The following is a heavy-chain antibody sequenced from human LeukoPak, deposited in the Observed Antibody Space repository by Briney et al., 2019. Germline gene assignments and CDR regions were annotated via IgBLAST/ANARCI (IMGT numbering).Heavy chain of an antibody. CDR3: AKAELGVDTFFDY. V-gene: IGHV3-48*04. D-gene: IGHD3-3*01. J-gene: IGHJ4*02. Sequence: GGSLRLSCAASGFTFSSYSMNWVRQAPGKGLEWVSYIDSSGNSIYYADSVKGRFTISRDNAKKSLYLQMNSLRVEDTAVYYCAKAELGVDTFFDYWGQGTLVTVSS. CDR2: IDSSGNSI. CDR1: GFTFSSYS.